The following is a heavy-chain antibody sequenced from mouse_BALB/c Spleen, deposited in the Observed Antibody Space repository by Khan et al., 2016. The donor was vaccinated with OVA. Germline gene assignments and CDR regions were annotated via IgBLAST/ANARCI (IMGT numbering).Heavy chain of an antibody. J-gene: IGHJ3*01. V-gene: IGHV1-5*01. Sequence: EVQLQESGTVLARPGASVKMSCKASGYSFTSFWMHWVKQRPGQGLEWIGGIFPGNSDTSYNQKFTGTAKLTAVPSASTAYMELSSLTNEDSAVYDCTRGGYGSFAYWGQGTLVTVSA. CDR3: TRGGYGSFAY. CDR2: IFPGNSDT. CDR1: GYSFTSFW. D-gene: IGHD1-2*01.